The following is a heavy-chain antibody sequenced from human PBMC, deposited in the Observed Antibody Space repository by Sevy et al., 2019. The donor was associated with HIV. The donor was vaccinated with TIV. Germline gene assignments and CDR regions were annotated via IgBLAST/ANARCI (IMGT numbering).Heavy chain of an antibody. CDR2: ISYDGSNK. CDR1: GFTFSSYG. CDR3: AKDSSTYYDSSGYHDY. J-gene: IGHJ4*02. D-gene: IGHD3-22*01. Sequence: GSLRLSCAASGFTFSSYGMHWVRQAPGKGLEWVAVISYDGSNKYYADSVKGRFTISRDNSKNTLYLQMNSLRAEDTAVYYCAKDSSTYYDSSGYHDYWGQGTLVTVSS. V-gene: IGHV3-30*18.